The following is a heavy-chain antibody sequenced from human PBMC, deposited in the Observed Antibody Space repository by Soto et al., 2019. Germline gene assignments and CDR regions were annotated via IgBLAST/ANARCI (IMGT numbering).Heavy chain of an antibody. Sequence: EVQLVESGGGLVKPGGSLRLSCAASGFTFSSYSMNWVRQAPGKGLEWVSSISSSSSYIYYADSVKGRFTISRDTAKNSLYLQMNSLRAEDTAVYYCARIVAAAGSGFDYWGQGTLVTVSS. J-gene: IGHJ4*02. D-gene: IGHD6-13*01. CDR2: ISSSSSYI. CDR3: ARIVAAAGSGFDY. CDR1: GFTFSSYS. V-gene: IGHV3-21*01.